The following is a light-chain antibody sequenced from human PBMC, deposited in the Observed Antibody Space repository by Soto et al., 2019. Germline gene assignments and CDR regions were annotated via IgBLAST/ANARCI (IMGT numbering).Light chain of an antibody. J-gene: IGKJ1*01. CDR1: QSVGGSF. Sequence: ETVLAQSPGTLSLSPGERATLSCRASQSVGGSFLAWYQQRPGQAPRLLIYHTSSRATGIPDRFSGSGSGTDFTLTISSLQSEDFAFYYCQQYNNWPWTFGQGTKVDIK. CDR3: QQYNNWPWT. V-gene: IGKV3D-20*02. CDR2: HTS.